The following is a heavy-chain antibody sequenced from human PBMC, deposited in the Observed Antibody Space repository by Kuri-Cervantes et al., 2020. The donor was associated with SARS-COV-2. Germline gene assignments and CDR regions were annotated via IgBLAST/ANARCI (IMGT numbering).Heavy chain of an antibody. CDR3: AKRSRRSVASLIFDY. CDR2: ISYSGENT. CDR1: AFTFNNYG. V-gene: IGHV3-23*01. J-gene: IGHJ4*02. Sequence: ETLSLTCAASAFTFNNYGMSWVRQAPGKGLEWVAIISYSGENTYYGDSVKGRFTISRDNSKNTVYLQMNSLRAEDTAIYHCAKRSRRSVASLIFDYWGQGTLVTVSS. D-gene: IGHD5-12*01.